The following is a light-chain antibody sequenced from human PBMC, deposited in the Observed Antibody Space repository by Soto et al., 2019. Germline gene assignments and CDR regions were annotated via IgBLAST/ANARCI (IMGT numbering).Light chain of an antibody. J-gene: IGKJ1*01. CDR2: GAF. CDR3: QQYNDWPLT. V-gene: IGKV3-15*01. Sequence: PVTLSVSPGERATLSCRASQSINSNLAWYQQKPGQAPSLLIYGAFTRATGIPARFSGTGSGTEFTLTISSLQSEDLALYYCQQYNDWPLTFGQGTKVDIK. CDR1: QSINSN.